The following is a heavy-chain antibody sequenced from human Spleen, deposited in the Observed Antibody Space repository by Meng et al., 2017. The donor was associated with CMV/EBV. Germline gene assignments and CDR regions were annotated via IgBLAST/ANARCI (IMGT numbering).Heavy chain of an antibody. CDR1: GFTFSSYG. CDR2: VRTKTNSYAT. Sequence: LSLTCAASGFTFSSYGMDWVRQASGKGLEWVGRVRTKTNSYATAYIGSVTGRFAISRDDSKNTAYLDVSSLKTEDTAVYYCARQSNGYYYALLNWGPGTQVTVSS. D-gene: IGHD3-22*01. CDR3: ARQSNGYYYALLN. J-gene: IGHJ4*02. V-gene: IGHV3-73*01.